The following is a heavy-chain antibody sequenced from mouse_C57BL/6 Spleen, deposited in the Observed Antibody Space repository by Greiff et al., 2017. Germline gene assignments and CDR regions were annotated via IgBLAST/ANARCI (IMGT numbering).Heavy chain of an antibody. Sequence: DVKLVESGGGLVQPKGSLKLSCAASGFSFNTYAMNWVRQAPGKGLEWVARIRSKSNNYATYYADSVKDRFTISRDDSESMLYLQMNNLKAEDTAMYYCVRFEGFAYWGQGTLVTVSA. V-gene: IGHV10-1*01. CDR2: IRSKSNNYAT. CDR1: GFSFNTYA. CDR3: VRFEGFAY. J-gene: IGHJ3*01.